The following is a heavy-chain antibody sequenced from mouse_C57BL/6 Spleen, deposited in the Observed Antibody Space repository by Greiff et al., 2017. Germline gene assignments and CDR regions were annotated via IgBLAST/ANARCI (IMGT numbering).Heavy chain of an antibody. CDR3: ATSLLRSFMDY. Sequence: QVQLQQPGAELVKPGASVKLSCKASGYTFTSYWMQWIKQRPGQGLEWIGEIDPSDSYTNYNQKFKGKATLTVDTSSSTAYMQLSSLTSEDSAVYYCATSLLRSFMDYWGQGTSVTVSS. V-gene: IGHV1-50*01. D-gene: IGHD1-2*01. CDR1: GYTFTSYW. CDR2: IDPSDSYT. J-gene: IGHJ4*01.